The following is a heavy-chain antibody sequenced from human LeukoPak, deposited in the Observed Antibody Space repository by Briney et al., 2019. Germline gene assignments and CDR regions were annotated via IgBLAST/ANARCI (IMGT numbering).Heavy chain of an antibody. D-gene: IGHD3-10*01. CDR1: GGTFSSYA. CDR3: ARGYNYASGSPDDY. CDR2: IIPIFGTA. V-gene: IGHV1-69*13. Sequence: GASVKVSCKASGGTFSSYAISWVRQAPGQGLEWMGGIIPIFGTANYAQKFQGRVTITADESTSTAYMELSSLTSEDTAVYYCARGYNYASGSPDDYWGQGTLVTASS. J-gene: IGHJ4*02.